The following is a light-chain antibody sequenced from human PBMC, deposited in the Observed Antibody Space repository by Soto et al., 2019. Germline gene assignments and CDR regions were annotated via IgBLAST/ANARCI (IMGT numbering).Light chain of an antibody. CDR3: SSYTSSYPLV. Sequence: QSALTQPASVSGSPGQSITISCTGTSSDVGGYNYVSWYQQHPGKAPKLMIYDVSNRPSGVSNRFSGSKSGNTASLTISGLQAEDESYYYCSSYTSSYPLVFGRGTQLTVL. V-gene: IGLV2-14*01. CDR1: SSDVGGYNY. CDR2: DVS. J-gene: IGLJ2*01.